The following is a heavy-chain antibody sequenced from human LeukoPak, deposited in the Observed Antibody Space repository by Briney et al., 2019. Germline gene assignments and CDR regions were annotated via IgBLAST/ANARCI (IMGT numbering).Heavy chain of an antibody. D-gene: IGHD6-13*01. CDR2: IYYSGTT. CDR1: GGSISNYY. CDR3: ARRIAAADAFDI. Sequence: PSETQSLTCTVSGGSISNYYWSWLRQPPGEGLEWIGYIYYSGTTNYNPSLKSRLTISVDTSKTQFSLKLSSVTAADTAVYYCARRIAAADAFDIWGQGTMVTVSS. V-gene: IGHV4-59*08. J-gene: IGHJ3*02.